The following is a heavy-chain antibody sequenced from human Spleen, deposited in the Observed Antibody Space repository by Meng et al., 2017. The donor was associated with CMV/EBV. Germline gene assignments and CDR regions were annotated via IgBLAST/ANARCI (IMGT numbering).Heavy chain of an antibody. CDR3: ARVGFRGY. CDR1: GFTFSKYW. J-gene: IGHJ4*02. V-gene: IGHV3-74*01. Sequence: GGSLRLSCETSGFTFSKYWINWVRQGPGKGLEWVSRINANGTGTNYVDSVKGRFTISRDNAKNTLFLQMNSLRVEDTGVYYCARVGFRGYWGQGTLVTVSS. CDR2: INANGTGT. D-gene: IGHD1-26*01.